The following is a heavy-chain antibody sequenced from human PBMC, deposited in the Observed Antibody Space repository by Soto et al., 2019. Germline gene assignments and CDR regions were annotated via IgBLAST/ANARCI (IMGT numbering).Heavy chain of an antibody. D-gene: IGHD6-19*01. J-gene: IGHJ4*02. CDR2: INHSGSI. Sequence: SETLSLTCAVYGGSFSGYYWSWIRQPPGKGLEWIGEINHSGSINYNPSLKSRLTVSVDTSKNQFSLKLRSVTAEDTAVYYCARDQGAVADLCDYWGQGTLVTVSS. CDR3: ARDQGAVADLCDY. CDR1: GGSFSGYY. V-gene: IGHV4-34*01.